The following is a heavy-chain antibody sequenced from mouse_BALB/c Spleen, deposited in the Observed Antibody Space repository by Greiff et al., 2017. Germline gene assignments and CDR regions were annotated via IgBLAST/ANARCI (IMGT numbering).Heavy chain of an antibody. V-gene: IGHV5-9-3*01. D-gene: IGHD2-4*01. CDR1: GFTFSSYA. CDR2: ISSGGSYT. CDR3: ARHDYDY. J-gene: IGHJ2*01. Sequence: EVQGVESGGGLVQPGGSLKLSCAASGFTFSSYAMSWVRQTPEKRLEWVATISSGGSYTYYPDSVKGRFTISRDNAKNTLYLQMSSLRSEDTAMYYCARHDYDYWGQGTTLTVSS.